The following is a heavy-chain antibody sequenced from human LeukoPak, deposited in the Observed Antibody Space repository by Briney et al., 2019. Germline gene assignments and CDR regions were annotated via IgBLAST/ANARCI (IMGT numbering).Heavy chain of an antibody. CDR2: IYDSGST. J-gene: IGHJ1*01. CDR1: GGSISSSSGYY. V-gene: IGHV4-39*01. Sequence: SETLSLTCTVSGGSISSSSGYYWGWIRQSPRKGLEWIGSIYDSGSTYYNPSLMSRVTISVDTSKNQFSLKLSSVTASDTAVYYCARLSPLEYFQHWGQGILVTVSS. CDR3: ARLSPLEYFQH.